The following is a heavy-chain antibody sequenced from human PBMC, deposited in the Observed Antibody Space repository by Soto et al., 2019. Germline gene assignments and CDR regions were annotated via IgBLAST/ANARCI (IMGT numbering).Heavy chain of an antibody. CDR1: GVTLGDYA. CDR3: TRCSGGSCWTVDY. D-gene: IGHD2-15*01. Sequence: GGAPRISWTGSGVTLGDYAINWFRPAPGKGLEWVGFIRSKAYGGTTQYAASVKDIFSISRDDSKSIVYLQMNSLKTEDTAVYYCTRCSGGSCWTVDYWGQGTLVTVSS. CDR2: IRSKAYGGTT. V-gene: IGHV3-49*03. J-gene: IGHJ4*02.